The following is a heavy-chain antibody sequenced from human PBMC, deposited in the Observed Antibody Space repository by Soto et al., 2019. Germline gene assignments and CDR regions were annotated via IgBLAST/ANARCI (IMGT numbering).Heavy chain of an antibody. V-gene: IGHV4-34*01. D-gene: IGHD1-1*01. J-gene: IGHJ3*02. CDR3: ARVERGTATTVVDAFDI. Sequence: QVQLQQWGAGLLKPSETLSLTCAVYGGFVSSGSYYWSWIRQPPGKGLEWIGEMSHSGGTHFNPCLKSRVTISVDTSKNQFSLKMSSVTAAVTALYYCARVERGTATTVVDAFDIWGPGTMVTVSS. CDR2: MSHSGGT. CDR1: GGFVSSGSYY.